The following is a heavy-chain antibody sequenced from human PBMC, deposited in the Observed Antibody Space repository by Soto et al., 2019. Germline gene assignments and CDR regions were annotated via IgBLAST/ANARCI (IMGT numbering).Heavy chain of an antibody. V-gene: IGHV5-51*01. D-gene: IGHD1-1*01. Sequence: PGESLKISCKGSGYSFTGYWIGWVRQMPGKGLEWMGIIYPGDSDTRYSPSFQGQVTISADKSISTAYLQWSSLKASDTAMYYCASTLLERNYYYYMDVWGKGTTVTVSS. CDR2: IYPGDSDT. CDR1: GYSFTGYW. CDR3: ASTLLERNYYYYMDV. J-gene: IGHJ6*03.